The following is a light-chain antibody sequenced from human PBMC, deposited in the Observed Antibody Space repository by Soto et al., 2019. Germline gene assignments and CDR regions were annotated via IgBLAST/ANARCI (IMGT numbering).Light chain of an antibody. CDR2: GTS. CDR1: QSVGRN. J-gene: IGKJ2*01. V-gene: IGKV3-15*01. Sequence: EIVMTQSPVALSVSPGESAALSCRASQSVGRNFAWYQQRPGQAPRVLIYGTSTRATGVPARFSGSGSGTDFTLTISSLQSEDCAVYYCQQYNKWPYTLGEGTRLEIK. CDR3: QQYNKWPYT.